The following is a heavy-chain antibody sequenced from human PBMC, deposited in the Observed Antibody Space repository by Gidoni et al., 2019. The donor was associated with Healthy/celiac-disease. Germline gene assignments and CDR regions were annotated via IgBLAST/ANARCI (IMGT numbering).Heavy chain of an antibody. CDR1: GFTFRSYA. V-gene: IGHV3-30-3*01. CDR2: ISYDGSNK. J-gene: IGHJ4*02. CDR3: ARGFRGYDSSGYYLSLDY. Sequence: QVQLVESGGGVVQPGRSLRLSCAASGFTFRSYAMHWVRQAPGKGLEWVAGISYDGSNKYYADSVKGRFTISRDNSKNTLYLQMNSLRAEDTAVYYCARGFRGYDSSGYYLSLDYWGQGTLVTVSS. D-gene: IGHD3-22*01.